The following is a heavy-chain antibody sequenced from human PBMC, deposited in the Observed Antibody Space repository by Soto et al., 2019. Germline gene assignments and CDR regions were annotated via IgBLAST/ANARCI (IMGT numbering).Heavy chain of an antibody. V-gene: IGHV1-18*01. D-gene: IGHD3-22*01. CDR1: GYTFTSYG. J-gene: IGHJ5*02. CDR3: AREDRYYDSSGYYYFNWFDP. Sequence: ASVKVSCKASGYTFTSYGISWVRQAPGQGLEWMGWISAYNGNTNYAQKLQGRVTMTTDTSTSTAYMELRSLRSDDTAVYYCAREDRYYDSSGYYYFNWFDPWGQGTLVTVSS. CDR2: ISAYNGNT.